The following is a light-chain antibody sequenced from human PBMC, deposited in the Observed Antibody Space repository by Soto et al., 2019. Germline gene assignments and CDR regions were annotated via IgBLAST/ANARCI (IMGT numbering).Light chain of an antibody. Sequence: EIVLTQSPGTLSLSPGERATLSCRASQSVAYTYLAWYQQKPGQAPRLLIHGAFSSATGIPDRFSGSRSGADLTRTFMRLESEDLAVNYGQQYGTSPLTSCGGTKVDSK. V-gene: IGKV3-20*01. J-gene: IGKJ4*01. CDR1: QSVAYTY. CDR2: GAF. CDR3: QQYGTSPLT.